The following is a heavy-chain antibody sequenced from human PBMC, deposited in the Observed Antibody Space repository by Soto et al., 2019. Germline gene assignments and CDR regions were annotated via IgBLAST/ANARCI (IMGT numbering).Heavy chain of an antibody. V-gene: IGHV3-21*01. CDR1: GFTFSSYS. CDR2: ISSSSSYI. CDR3: ARDNGELTGDAFDI. J-gene: IGHJ3*02. D-gene: IGHD7-27*01. Sequence: GESLKISCAASGFTFSSYSMNWVRQAPGKGLEWVSSISSSSSYIYYADSVKGRFTISRDNAKNSLYLQMNSLRAEDTAVYYCARDNGELTGDAFDIWGQGTMVTVSS.